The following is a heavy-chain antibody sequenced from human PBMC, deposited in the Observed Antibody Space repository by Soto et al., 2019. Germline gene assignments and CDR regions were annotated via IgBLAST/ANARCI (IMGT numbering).Heavy chain of an antibody. D-gene: IGHD5-12*01. CDR3: FQMATITYYYYGMDV. Sequence: PGGSLILSCAASGFTFSNAWMNWVRQAPGKGLEWVGRIKSKTDGGTTDYAAPVKGRFTISRDDSKNTLYLQMNSLKTEDTAVYYCFQMATITYYYYGMDVWGQGTTVTVSS. V-gene: IGHV3-15*07. CDR2: IKSKTDGGTT. J-gene: IGHJ6*02. CDR1: GFTFSNAW.